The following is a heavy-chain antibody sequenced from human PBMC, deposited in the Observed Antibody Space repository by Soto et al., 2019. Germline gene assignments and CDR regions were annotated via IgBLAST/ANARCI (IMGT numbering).Heavy chain of an antibody. CDR2: IYYSGST. CDR1: GGSTSRGGYL. Sequence: SETLSVTRTVSGGSTSRGGYLWCWIRQPPGKGLEWIGSIYYSGSTYYNPSLKSRVTISVDTSKNQFSLKLSSVTAADTAVYYCARQGAAVSWYYSYYGMDVWGQGTTVT. J-gene: IGHJ6*01. D-gene: IGHD6-13*01. V-gene: IGHV4-39*01. CDR3: ARQGAAVSWYYSYYGMDV.